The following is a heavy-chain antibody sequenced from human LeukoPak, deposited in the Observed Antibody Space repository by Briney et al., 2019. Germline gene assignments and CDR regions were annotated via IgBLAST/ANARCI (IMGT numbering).Heavy chain of an antibody. Sequence: GGSLRLSCAASGFTFSTYSMNWVRQAPGKGLEWISYISHGSTRIFYADSVEGRFTVSRDDAKNALFLQMNSLRVEDTAVYYCTRDLGNSYAMDSWGQGTLVIVSS. J-gene: IGHJ4*02. CDR2: ISHGSTRI. D-gene: IGHD1-1*01. CDR3: TRDLGNSYAMDS. V-gene: IGHV3-48*01. CDR1: GFTFSTYS.